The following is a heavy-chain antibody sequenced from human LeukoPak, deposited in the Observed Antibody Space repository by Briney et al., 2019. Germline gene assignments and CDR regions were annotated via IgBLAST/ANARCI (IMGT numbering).Heavy chain of an antibody. CDR3: ARNVGWYSHDS. V-gene: IGHV4-59*08. CDR1: GDSLSSHY. D-gene: IGHD6-19*01. CDR2: IYGSGST. Sequence: SETLSLTCTVSGDSLSSHYWSWIRQPPGKGLEWIGYIYGSGSTHYDPSLRSRVTISEDTSKNQFSLKLTPVTAADTAVYYCARNVGWYSHDSWGQGTLVTVSS. J-gene: IGHJ4*02.